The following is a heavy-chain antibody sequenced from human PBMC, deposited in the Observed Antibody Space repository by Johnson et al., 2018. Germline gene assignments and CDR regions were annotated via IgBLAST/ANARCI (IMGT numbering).Heavy chain of an antibody. J-gene: IGHJ6*02. D-gene: IGHD4-17*01. CDR1: GFTFSSYA. CDR2: ISGSGGST. V-gene: IGHV3-23*04. CDR3: AKVGLTTVTTDAYYYYGMDV. Sequence: VQLVESGGGLVQPGGSLRLSCAASGFTFSSYAMSWVRQAPGKGLEWVSAISGSGGSTSYADSVKGRFTISRDNSKNTLDLQMNSLRAEDTAVYYWAKVGLTTVTTDAYYYYGMDVWGQGTTVTVSS.